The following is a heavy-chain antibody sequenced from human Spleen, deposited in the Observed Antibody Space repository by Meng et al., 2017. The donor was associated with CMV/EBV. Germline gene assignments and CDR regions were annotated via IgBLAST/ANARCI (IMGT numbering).Heavy chain of an antibody. CDR3: ARVYCSSTSCPNLYYYYGMDV. CDR1: GFTVSSNY. CDR2: IYSGGST. D-gene: IGHD2-2*01. J-gene: IGHJ6*02. Sequence: GGSLRLSCAASGFTVSSNYMSWVRQAPGKGLEWVSVIYSGGSTYYADSVKGRFTISRDNSKNTLYLQMNSLRAEDTAVYYCARVYCSSTSCPNLYYYYGMDVWGQGTTVTVSS. V-gene: IGHV3-53*01.